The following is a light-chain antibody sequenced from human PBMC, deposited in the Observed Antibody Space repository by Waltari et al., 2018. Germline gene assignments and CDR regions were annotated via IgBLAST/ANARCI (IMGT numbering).Light chain of an antibody. CDR3: QQRGNWPSGYT. CDR2: DAS. J-gene: IGKJ2*01. Sequence: EIVLTQSPATLALSPGARATPPCRASQSVSTYLTRYQQKPGQAPRLLIYDASRRATGIPARFSGSGSGTDFTLTISSLEPEDFAVYYCQQRGNWPSGYTFGQGTKLEIK. CDR1: QSVSTY. V-gene: IGKV3-11*01.